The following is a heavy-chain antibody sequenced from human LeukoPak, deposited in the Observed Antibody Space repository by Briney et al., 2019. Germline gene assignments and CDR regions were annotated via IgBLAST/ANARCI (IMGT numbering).Heavy chain of an antibody. Sequence: ASVNVSCKASGYTFTDYYIHWVRQAPGQGLEWMGWINPNSGGTNYAQKFQGRVTMTRDTSITTAYMELSRLISDDTAVYYCARGLTDEHQLILHWFDPWGQGTLVTVSS. CDR2: INPNSGGT. CDR3: ARGLTDEHQLILHWFDP. D-gene: IGHD2-2*01. V-gene: IGHV1-2*02. CDR1: GYTFTDYY. J-gene: IGHJ5*02.